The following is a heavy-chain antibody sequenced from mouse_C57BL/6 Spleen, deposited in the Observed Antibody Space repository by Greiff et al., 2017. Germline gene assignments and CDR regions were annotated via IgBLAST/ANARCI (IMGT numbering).Heavy chain of an antibody. CDR2: INPNNGGT. D-gene: IGHD1-1*01. CDR1: GYTFTDYY. V-gene: IGHV1-26*01. Sequence: EVQLQQSGPELVKPGASVKISCKASGYTFTDYYMNWVKQSHGKSLEWIGDINPNNGGTSYNQKFKGKATLTVDKSSSTAYMELRSLTSEDSAAYYCARRGFTTVVAHFDYWGQGTTLTVSS. J-gene: IGHJ2*01. CDR3: ARRGFTTVVAHFDY.